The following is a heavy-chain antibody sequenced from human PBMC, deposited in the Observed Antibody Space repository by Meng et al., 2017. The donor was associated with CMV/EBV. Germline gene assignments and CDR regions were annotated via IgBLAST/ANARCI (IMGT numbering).Heavy chain of an antibody. Sequence: GESLKISCAASGFTFSSYAMHWVRQAPGKGLEWVAVISYDGSNKYHADSVKGRFTISRDNSKNTLYLQMNSLRAEDTAVYYCARAYNSAIFGVVGYFDYWGQGTLVTVSS. V-gene: IGHV3-30*04. CDR3: ARAYNSAIFGVVGYFDY. J-gene: IGHJ4*02. CDR1: GFTFSSYA. CDR2: ISYDGSNK. D-gene: IGHD3-3*01.